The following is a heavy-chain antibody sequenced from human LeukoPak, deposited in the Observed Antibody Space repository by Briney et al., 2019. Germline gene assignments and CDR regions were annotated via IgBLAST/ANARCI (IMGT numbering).Heavy chain of an antibody. CDR1: GFTFSTYS. CDR2: ISSNSEAT. V-gene: IGHV3-48*04. J-gene: IGHJ4*02. Sequence: PGGSLRLSCAASGFTFSTYSLTWVRQAPGKGLEWVSYISSNSEATSYADSVKGRFTSSRDYARHSLYLHMTSLRAEDTAVYYCARVARGNYYHFDSWGQGTLVTVSS. D-gene: IGHD1-26*01. CDR3: ARVARGNYYHFDS.